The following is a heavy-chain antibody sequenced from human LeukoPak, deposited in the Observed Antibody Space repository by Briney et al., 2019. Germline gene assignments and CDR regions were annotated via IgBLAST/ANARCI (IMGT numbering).Heavy chain of an antibody. J-gene: IGHJ4*02. D-gene: IGHD2-2*01. V-gene: IGHV1-58*02. CDR2: IVVGSGKT. CDR3: ATDDQQSLM. CDR1: GFTFPNSA. Sequence: GTSVKVSCKASGFTFPNSATQWVRQARGQRLEWIGWIVVGSGKTNYAQNLQDRVTITRDMSTSTVYMELSSLRSEDTAIYFCATDDQQSLMWGEGTLVTVSS.